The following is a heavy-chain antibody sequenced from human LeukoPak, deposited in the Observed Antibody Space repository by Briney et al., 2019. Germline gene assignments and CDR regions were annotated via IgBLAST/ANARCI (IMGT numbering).Heavy chain of an antibody. V-gene: IGHV4-59*08. CDR2: IYYSGST. Sequence: ESLKISCKGSGYSFTSYWIGWVRQMPGKGLEWMGIIYYSGSTNYNPSLKSRVTISVDTSKNQFSLKLSSVTAADTAVYYCARGYSSALYYSMDVWGQGTTVTVSS. J-gene: IGHJ6*03. CDR3: ARGYSSALYYSMDV. D-gene: IGHD6-25*01. CDR1: GYSFTSYW.